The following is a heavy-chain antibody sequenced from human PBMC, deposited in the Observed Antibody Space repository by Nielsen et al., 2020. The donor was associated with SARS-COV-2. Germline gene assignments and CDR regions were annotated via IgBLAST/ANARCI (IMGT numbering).Heavy chain of an antibody. V-gene: IGHV2-70*01. J-gene: IGHJ6*02. Sequence: SGPTLVNPTQTLTLTCTFSRFSLSPSGMCVSWIRQPPGKALEWLALIDWDDDTYYSTSLKTRLTISKDTSKNQVVLTMTNMDPVDTATYYCARFPVVAATLGDYYYYGMDVWGQGTTVTVSS. CDR3: ARFPVVAATLGDYYYYGMDV. CDR1: RFSLSPSGMC. CDR2: IDWDDDT. D-gene: IGHD2-15*01.